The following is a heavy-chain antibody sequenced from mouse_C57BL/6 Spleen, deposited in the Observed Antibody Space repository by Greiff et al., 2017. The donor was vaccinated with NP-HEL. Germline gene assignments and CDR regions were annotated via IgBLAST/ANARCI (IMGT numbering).Heavy chain of an antibody. D-gene: IGHD1-1*01. CDR1: GYTFTDYE. CDR3: TRYITTVVGQNFDV. J-gene: IGHJ1*03. CDR2: IDPETGGT. Sequence: QVQLQQSGAELVRPGASVTLSCKASGYTFTDYEMHWVKQTPVHGLEWIGAIDPETGGTAYNQKFKGKAILTADKSSSTAYMELRSLTSEDSAVYYCTRYITTVVGQNFDVWGTGTTVTVSS. V-gene: IGHV1-15*01.